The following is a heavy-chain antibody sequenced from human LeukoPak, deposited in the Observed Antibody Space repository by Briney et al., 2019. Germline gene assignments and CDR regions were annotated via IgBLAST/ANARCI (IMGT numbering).Heavy chain of an antibody. Sequence: SETLSLTCTVSGGSISSGGYYWSWIRQPPGKGLEWIGYIYHSGSTYYNPSLKSRVTISVDRSKNQFSLKLSSVTAADTAVYYCAREDYDFWSGYSGGAFDIWGQGTMVTVSS. CDR3: AREDYDFWSGYSGGAFDI. CDR2: IYHSGST. V-gene: IGHV4-30-2*01. CDR1: GGSISSGGYY. J-gene: IGHJ3*02. D-gene: IGHD3-3*01.